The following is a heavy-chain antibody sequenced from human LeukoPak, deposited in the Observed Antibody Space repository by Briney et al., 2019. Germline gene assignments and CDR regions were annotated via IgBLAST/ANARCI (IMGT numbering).Heavy chain of an antibody. CDR3: AKAYSPYGDYGMDV. CDR2: ISGSGGST. CDR1: GFTFSSYA. Sequence: PGGSLRLSCAASGFTFSSYAMSWVRQAPGKGLEWVSAISGSGGSTYYADSVKGRFTISRDNSKNTPYLQMNSLRAEDTAVYYCAKAYSPYGDYGMDVWGQGTTVTVSS. V-gene: IGHV3-23*01. D-gene: IGHD4-17*01. J-gene: IGHJ6*02.